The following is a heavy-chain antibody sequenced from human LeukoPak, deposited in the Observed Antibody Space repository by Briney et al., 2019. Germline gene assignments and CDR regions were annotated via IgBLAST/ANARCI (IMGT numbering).Heavy chain of an antibody. V-gene: IGHV3-30-3*01. J-gene: IGHJ5*02. CDR2: ISYDGSNK. CDR1: GFTFSIYA. Sequence: HTGRSLRLSCAASGFTFSIYAMHWVRQAPGKGLEWVALISYDGSNKYYANSVKGRFTISRDNSKNTLYLQMNSLRAEDTAVYYCTRPENGGFDPWGQGTLVTVSS. CDR3: TRPENGGFDP. D-gene: IGHD1-14*01.